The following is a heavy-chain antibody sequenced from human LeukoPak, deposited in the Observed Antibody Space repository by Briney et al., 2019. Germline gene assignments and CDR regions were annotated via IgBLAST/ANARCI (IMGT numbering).Heavy chain of an antibody. CDR3: AKNRDTAMFRYYYYMDV. V-gene: IGHV3-23*01. CDR1: GFIFSNYA. J-gene: IGHJ6*03. CDR2: ISGSGGST. D-gene: IGHD5-18*01. Sequence: GGSLRLSCTASGFIFSNYAMSWVRQAPGKGLEWVSAISGSGGSTYYADSVKGRFTISRDNSKNTLYLQMNSLRAEDTAVYYCAKNRDTAMFRYYYYMDVWGKGTTVTVSS.